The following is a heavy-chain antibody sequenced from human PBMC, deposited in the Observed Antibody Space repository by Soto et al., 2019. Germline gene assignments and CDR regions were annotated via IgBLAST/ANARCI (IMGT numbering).Heavy chain of an antibody. V-gene: IGHV1-18*04. J-gene: IGHJ6*02. Sequence: ASVKVSCKASGYTFTSYGISWVRQAPGQGLEWMGWISAYNGNTNYAQKLQGRVTMTTDTSTSTAYMELRSLRSDDTAMYYCARDLRITIFGVVNGMDVWGQGTTVTVSS. CDR1: GYTFTSYG. CDR3: ARDLRITIFGVVNGMDV. CDR2: ISAYNGNT. D-gene: IGHD3-3*01.